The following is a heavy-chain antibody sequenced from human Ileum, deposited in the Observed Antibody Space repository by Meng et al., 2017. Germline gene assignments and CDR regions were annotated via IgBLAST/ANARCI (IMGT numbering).Heavy chain of an antibody. Sequence: QVPLQESGPGLVKPSGTLSLTCAVSGGSISSGTWWSWVRQPPGKGLQWIGEFHPGSGATYNPSLKARVTISVDTSMQQFSLQLTSVTAADTAVYYCAKNGAYCLESWGQGTLVPSPQ. J-gene: IGHJ4*02. CDR1: GGSISSGTW. CDR3: AKNGAYCLES. V-gene: IGHV4-4*02. D-gene: IGHD2-21*01. CDR2: FHPGSGA.